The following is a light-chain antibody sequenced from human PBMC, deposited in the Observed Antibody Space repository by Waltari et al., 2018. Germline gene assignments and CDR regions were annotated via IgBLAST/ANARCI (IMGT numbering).Light chain of an antibody. Sequence: DIQVTQSPYSLSVSVGDRVPITCQARQDISNYLNWYQQKPGKAPKLLTYDTSHLQTEVPSRFVGSGGGTDFTFTIRSLQPEDIATYYCQQYENFPVTFRQGTRREIK. CDR3: QQYENFPVT. V-gene: IGKV1-33*01. J-gene: IGKJ5*01. CDR1: QDISNY. CDR2: DTS.